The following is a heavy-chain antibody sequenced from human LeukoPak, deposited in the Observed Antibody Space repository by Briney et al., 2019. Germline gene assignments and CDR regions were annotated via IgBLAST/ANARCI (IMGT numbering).Heavy chain of an antibody. V-gene: IGHV4-38-2*01. CDR3: AIYNTGSISYFDY. J-gene: IGHJ4*02. CDR2: IYDSGST. D-gene: IGHD1-14*01. CDR1: GYSISSGYY. Sequence: SETLSLTCAVSGYSISSGYYWGWIRPPPGKGREWIGNIYDSGSTNYNPSLKSRVTISRDKSKNQFSLMLSAVTAADTAVYYCAIYNTGSISYFDYWGQGTLVTVSS.